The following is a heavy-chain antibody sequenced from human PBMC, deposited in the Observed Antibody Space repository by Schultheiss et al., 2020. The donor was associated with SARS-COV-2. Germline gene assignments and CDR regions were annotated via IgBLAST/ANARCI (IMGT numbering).Heavy chain of an antibody. CDR3: ARADRHCSSTSCFFNWFDP. V-gene: IGHV4-31*01. D-gene: IGHD2-2*01. J-gene: IGHJ5*02. Sequence: SETLSLTCTVSGGSISSGGYYWSWIRQHPGKGLEWIGYIYYSGSTYYNPSLKSLVTISVDTSKNQFSLKLSSVTAADTAVYYCARADRHCSSTSCFFNWFDPWGQGTLVTVSS. CDR2: IYYSGST. CDR1: GGSISSGGYY.